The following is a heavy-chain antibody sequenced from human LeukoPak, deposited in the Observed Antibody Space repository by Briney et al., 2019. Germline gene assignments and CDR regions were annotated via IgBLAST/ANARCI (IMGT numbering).Heavy chain of an antibody. CDR2: INPSGST. J-gene: IGHJ6*03. V-gene: IGHV4-34*01. Sequence: PSETLSLTCAVYGGSFSGYHWNWIRQSPGKGLEWIGDINPSGSTNYYPSLNSRLTISVDTSKNQFSLKLRSVTAADTAVYYCARGRHDITMIVVVMTSVSYYLDVWGKGTTVTVS. CDR1: GGSFSGYH. D-gene: IGHD3-22*01. CDR3: ARGRHDITMIVVVMTSVSYYLDV.